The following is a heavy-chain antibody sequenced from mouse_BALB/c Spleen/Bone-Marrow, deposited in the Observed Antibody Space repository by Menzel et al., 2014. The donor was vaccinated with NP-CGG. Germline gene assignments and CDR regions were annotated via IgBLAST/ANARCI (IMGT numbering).Heavy chain of an antibody. Sequence: VKLQESGAELAKPGASVKMSCKASGYTFTNYWMHWVKQRPGQGLEWIGYINPSTGYTEYNQKFKDKATLTADKSSSAAYMQLSSLTSEDSAVYYCARIYYYGRDYWGQGTTLTVSS. CDR1: GYTFTNYW. J-gene: IGHJ2*01. CDR3: ARIYYYGRDY. V-gene: IGHV1-7*01. CDR2: INPSTGYT. D-gene: IGHD1-1*01.